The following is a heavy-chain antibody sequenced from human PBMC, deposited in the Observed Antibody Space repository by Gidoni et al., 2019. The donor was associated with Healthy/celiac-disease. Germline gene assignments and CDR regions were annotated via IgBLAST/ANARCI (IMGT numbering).Heavy chain of an antibody. CDR2: IIPILGIA. Sequence: QVQPVQSGAEVRKPASAVKVSCKHAGGTFSRYASSWVRQAPGQGLEWMGRIIPILGIANYAQKFQGRVTITADKSTSTAYMELSSLRSEDTAVYYCARTTTVTTPYYYYYGMDVWGQGTTVTVSS. CDR1: GGTFSRYA. J-gene: IGHJ6*02. CDR3: ARTTTVTTPYYYYYGMDV. D-gene: IGHD4-17*01. V-gene: IGHV1-69*04.